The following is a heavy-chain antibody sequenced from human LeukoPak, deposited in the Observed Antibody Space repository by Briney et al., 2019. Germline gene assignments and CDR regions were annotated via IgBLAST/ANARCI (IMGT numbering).Heavy chain of an antibody. CDR3: ASIVGAIGPFDY. CDR1: GFTFSSYA. D-gene: IGHD1-26*01. J-gene: IGHJ4*02. Sequence: GRSLRLSCAASGFTFSSYAMHWVRQAPGKGLEWVAVISYDGSNKYYADSVKGRFTISRDNSKNTLYLQMNSLRAEDTAVYYCASIVGAIGPFDYWGQGTLVTVSS. V-gene: IGHV3-30-3*01. CDR2: ISYDGSNK.